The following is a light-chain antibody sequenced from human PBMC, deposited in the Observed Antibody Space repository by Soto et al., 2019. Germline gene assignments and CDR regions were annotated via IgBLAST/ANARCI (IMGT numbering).Light chain of an antibody. J-gene: IGKJ4*01. CDR3: QQYGSSPLT. CDR1: QSVSSSY. Sequence: EIVLTQSPGTLSLSPGERATLSCRASQSVSSSYLAWYQQKPGQAPRLLIYGASSRATGIPHRFSGSGSGTDFTLSISRLEPEDFAVYYFQQYGSSPLTFGGGTKVEIK. CDR2: GAS. V-gene: IGKV3-20*01.